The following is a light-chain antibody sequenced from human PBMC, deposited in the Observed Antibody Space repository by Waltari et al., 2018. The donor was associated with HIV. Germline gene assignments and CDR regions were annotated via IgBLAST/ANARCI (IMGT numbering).Light chain of an antibody. J-gene: IGKJ3*01. V-gene: IGKV1-5*03. Sequence: DIQMTQSHSRLSASVGDRVTITCRASQSISSWLAWYQQKPGRAPKLLIYKASSLESGVPSRFSGSGSGTEFTLTISSLQPEDFATYYCQQYNSYLITFGPGTKL. CDR2: KAS. CDR1: QSISSW. CDR3: QQYNSYLIT.